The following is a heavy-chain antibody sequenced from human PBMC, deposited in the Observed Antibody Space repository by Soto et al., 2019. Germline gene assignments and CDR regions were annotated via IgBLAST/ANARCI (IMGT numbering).Heavy chain of an antibody. CDR2: ISYDGSNK. D-gene: IGHD3-10*01. Sequence: QVPLVESGGGVVQPGRSLRLSCAASGFPFTTYGMHWVREGPGKGLEWVAVISYDGSNKFYADSVKGRFTISRDNSKSTLYLQISCLRPDDTALYYVVGGQYYFDYRGQGTLVIVSS. CDR1: GFPFTTYG. CDR3: VGGQYYFDY. J-gene: IGHJ4*02. V-gene: IGHV3-30*03.